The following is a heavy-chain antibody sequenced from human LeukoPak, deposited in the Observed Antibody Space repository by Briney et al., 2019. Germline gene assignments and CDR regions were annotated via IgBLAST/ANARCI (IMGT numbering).Heavy chain of an antibody. CDR3: ARGGTSGWYPYYFDY. CDR1: GGSISSYY. V-gene: IGHV4-4*07. CDR2: IYTSGST. Sequence: SETLSLTCTVSGGSISSYYWSWIRQPAGKGLEWIGRIYTSGSTNYNPSLKSRVTMSVDTSKNQFSLKLSSVTAADTAVYYCARGGTSGWYPYYFDYWGQGTLVTVSS. D-gene: IGHD6-19*01. J-gene: IGHJ4*02.